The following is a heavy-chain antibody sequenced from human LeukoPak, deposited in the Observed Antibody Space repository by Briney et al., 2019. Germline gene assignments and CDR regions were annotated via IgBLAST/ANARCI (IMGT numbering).Heavy chain of an antibody. D-gene: IGHD6-19*01. V-gene: IGHV4-39*07. Sequence: SETLSLTCTVSGGSISSSSYYWGWIRQPPGKGLEWIGSIYYSGSTYYNPALKSRVTISVDTSKNPFSLKLSSVTAADTAVYYCARGKIAVAGTGYFDYWGQGTLVTVSS. J-gene: IGHJ4*02. CDR2: IYYSGST. CDR3: ARGKIAVAGTGYFDY. CDR1: GGSISSSSYY.